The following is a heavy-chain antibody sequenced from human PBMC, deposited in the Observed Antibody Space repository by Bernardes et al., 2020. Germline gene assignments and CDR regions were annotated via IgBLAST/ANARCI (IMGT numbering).Heavy chain of an antibody. D-gene: IGHD2-2*01. V-gene: IGHV2-5*02. Sequence: SGPTLLKPTQTLTLTCTFSGFSLRTSGVGVGWIRQPPGKALESLALIYLDDDKRYSPSLKSRLTITKDTSKNQVVLTMTNMGPVDTATYYCAKRQGCSSTSCYLKFDYWGQGTLVTVSS. CDR2: IYLDDDK. CDR1: GFSLRTSGVG. J-gene: IGHJ4*02. CDR3: AKRQGCSSTSCYLKFDY.